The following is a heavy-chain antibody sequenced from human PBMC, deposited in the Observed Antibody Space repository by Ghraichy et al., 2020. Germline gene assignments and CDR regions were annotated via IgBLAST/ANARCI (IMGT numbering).Heavy chain of an antibody. CDR1: GGTFSSYA. CDR3: ARDGSGSFRAAFDI. Sequence: SVKVSCKASGGTFSSYAISWVRQAPGQGLEWMGGIIPIFGTANYAQKFQGRVTITADDSTSPAYMELSSLRSEDTAVYYCARDGSGSFRAAFDIWGQGTMVTVSS. CDR2: IIPIFGTA. V-gene: IGHV1-69*13. J-gene: IGHJ3*02. D-gene: IGHD3-10*01.